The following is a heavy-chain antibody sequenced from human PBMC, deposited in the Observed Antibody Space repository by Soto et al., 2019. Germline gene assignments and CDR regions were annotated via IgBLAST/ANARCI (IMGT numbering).Heavy chain of an antibody. J-gene: IGHJ4*02. CDR1: GDSMKSNSYY. V-gene: IGHV4-39*01. Sequence: QLQLQESGPGLVKPSETLSLTCTVSGDSMKSNSYYWGWIRQPPGKGLEWITTNYSGGSAYSNPSLQSSVTTSVHTSKHQFSLNLSSVTPTDTAMCFFVRLSPGTMAERWGPGILVTVSS. CDR3: VRLSPGTMAER. D-gene: IGHD3-10*01. CDR2: NYSGGSA.